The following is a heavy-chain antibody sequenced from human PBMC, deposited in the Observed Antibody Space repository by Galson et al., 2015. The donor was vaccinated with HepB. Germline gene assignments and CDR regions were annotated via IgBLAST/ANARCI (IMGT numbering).Heavy chain of an antibody. V-gene: IGHV3-30*03. J-gene: IGHJ5*02. CDR3: ARDEPHSSGGTLGA. CDR1: GFTFSSYS. CDR2: ISYDGSNK. D-gene: IGHD6-19*01. Sequence: SLRLSCAASGFTFSSYSMNWVRQAPGKGLEWVAVISYDGSNKYYADSVKGRFTISRDNSKNTLYLQMNSLRAEDTAVYYCARDEPHSSGGTLGAWGQGTLVTVSS.